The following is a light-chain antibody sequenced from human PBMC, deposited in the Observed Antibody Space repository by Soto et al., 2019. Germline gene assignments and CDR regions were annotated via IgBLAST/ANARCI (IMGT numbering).Light chain of an antibody. CDR2: GAS. Sequence: ETVMTQSPATLSVSPGESATLSCRASQSVGSMLAWFQQRPGSGQVPRLLIYGASTRATSVPARFSGSGSGTDFTLTISSLQSEDYAVYYCQQYSNWPLTFGGGTKVDIK. V-gene: IGKV3-15*01. CDR1: QSVGSM. J-gene: IGKJ4*01. CDR3: QQYSNWPLT.